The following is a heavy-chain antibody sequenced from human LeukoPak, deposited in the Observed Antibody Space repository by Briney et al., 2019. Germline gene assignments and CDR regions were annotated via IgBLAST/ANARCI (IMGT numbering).Heavy chain of an antibody. CDR3: ARGRLLYCSGGSCYHY. D-gene: IGHD2-15*01. Sequence: PGGSLRLSCAASGFTFSSYSMNWVRQAPGKGLEWVSSISSSSSYIYYADSVKGRFTISRDNAKNSLYLQMNSLRAEDTAVYYCARGRLLYCSGGSCYHYWGQGTLVTVSS. CDR2: ISSSSSYI. CDR1: GFTFSSYS. J-gene: IGHJ4*02. V-gene: IGHV3-21*01.